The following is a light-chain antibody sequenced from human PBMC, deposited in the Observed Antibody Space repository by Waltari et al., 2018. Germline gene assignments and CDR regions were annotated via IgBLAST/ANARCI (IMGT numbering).Light chain of an antibody. CDR2: KVS. CDR1: QSLVYRTGNTC. V-gene: IGKV2-30*01. CDR3: MQGTPWPWT. J-gene: IGKJ1*01. Sequence: DVVRTQSRLSLPVTLGQPASISCRSSQSLVYRTGNTCLNWFQQRPGHATRRLIHKVSNRDSVVPDRFSGSVSGTAFTLKISRLEAEDVGIYYCMQGTPWPWTFGQGTRVAIQ.